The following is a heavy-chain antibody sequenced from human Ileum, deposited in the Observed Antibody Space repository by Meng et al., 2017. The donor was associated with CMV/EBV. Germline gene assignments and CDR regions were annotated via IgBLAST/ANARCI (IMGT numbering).Heavy chain of an antibody. D-gene: IGHD1-14*01. CDR1: GSSISSGDYY. CDR3: ARFRIAPLGNLFDP. Sequence: QLQLQESGPGLVKPSETLSLSCTVSGSSISSGDYYWSWIRQPPGKGLEWIGYIFFSGNTYYNPSLNNRVIISIDTPRNQFSLKVDSVTAADTAVYYCARFRIAPLGNLFDPWGHGTLVTVSS. CDR2: IFFSGNT. V-gene: IGHV4-30-4*08. J-gene: IGHJ5*02.